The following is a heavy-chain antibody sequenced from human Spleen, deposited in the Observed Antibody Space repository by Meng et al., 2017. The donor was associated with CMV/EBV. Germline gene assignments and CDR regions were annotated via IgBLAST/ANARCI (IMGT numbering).Heavy chain of an antibody. J-gene: IGHJ4*02. CDR1: GDIFSNYA. CDR2: IMPISASA. V-gene: IGHV1-69*05. D-gene: IGHD4-11*01. CDR3: ARDSITVTISLYYFDY. Sequence: SVKVSCKASGDIFSNYAVSWVRQAPGQGLEWMGGIMPISASANYAQKFQGRVTISTDETTTTVFMDLSSLRFEDTAVYYCARDSITVTISLYYFDYWGQGTLVTVSS.